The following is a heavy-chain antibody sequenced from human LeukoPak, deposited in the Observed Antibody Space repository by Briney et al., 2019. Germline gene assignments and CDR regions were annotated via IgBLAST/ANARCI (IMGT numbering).Heavy chain of an antibody. D-gene: IGHD3-22*01. Sequence: GGSLRLSCAASGFTFSDYYMSWIRQAPGKGLEWVSYISSSGSTIYYADSVKGRFTNSRDNAKNSLYLQMNSLRAEDTAVYYCARDPLNDYYDSSGYYNWFDPWGQGTLVTVSS. CDR1: GFTFSDYY. CDR3: ARDPLNDYYDSSGYYNWFDP. V-gene: IGHV3-11*01. CDR2: ISSSGSTI. J-gene: IGHJ5*02.